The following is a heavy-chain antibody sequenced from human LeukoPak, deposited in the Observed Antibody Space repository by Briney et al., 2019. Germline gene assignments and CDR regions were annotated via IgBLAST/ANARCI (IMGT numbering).Heavy chain of an antibody. CDR2: INHSGST. Sequence: SETLSLTCAVYGGSFSGYYWSWIRQPPGKGLEWIGEINHSGSTNYNPSLKSRVTISVDTSKNQFSLKLSSVTAADTAVYYCAREINDSSGYYYYYGMDVWGQGTTVTVSS. D-gene: IGHD3-22*01. CDR3: AREINDSSGYYYYYGMDV. V-gene: IGHV4-34*01. CDR1: GGSFSGYY. J-gene: IGHJ6*02.